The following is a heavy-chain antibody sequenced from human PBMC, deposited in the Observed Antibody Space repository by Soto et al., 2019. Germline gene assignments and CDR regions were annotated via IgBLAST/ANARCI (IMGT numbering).Heavy chain of an antibody. D-gene: IGHD3-9*01. Sequence: PSETLSLTCTVSGGSISSYYWSWIRQPPGKGLEWIGYIYYSGSTNYNPSLKSRVTISVDTSKNQFSLKLSSVTAADTAVYYCARGPPTLRYFDWPPFDYWGQGTLVTVSS. V-gene: IGHV4-59*01. J-gene: IGHJ4*02. CDR2: IYYSGST. CDR3: ARGPPTLRYFDWPPFDY. CDR1: GGSISSYY.